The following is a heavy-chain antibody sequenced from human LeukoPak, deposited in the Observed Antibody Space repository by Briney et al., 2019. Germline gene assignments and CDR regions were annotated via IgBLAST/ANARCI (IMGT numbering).Heavy chain of an antibody. CDR3: AKDRYYGGNSGGPFDY. CDR1: GFTFSSYA. D-gene: IGHD4-23*01. J-gene: IGHJ4*02. CDR2: ISGSGGST. Sequence: PGGSLRLSCAASGFTFSSYAMSWVRQAPGKGLEWVSAISGSGGSTYYADSVKGRFTISRDNSKNTLYLQMNSLRAEDTAVYYRAKDRYYGGNSGGPFDYWGQGTLVTVSS. V-gene: IGHV3-23*01.